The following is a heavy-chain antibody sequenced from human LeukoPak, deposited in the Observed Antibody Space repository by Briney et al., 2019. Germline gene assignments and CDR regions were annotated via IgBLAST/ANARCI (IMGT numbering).Heavy chain of an antibody. CDR1: GYTFTSYA. J-gene: IGHJ4*02. D-gene: IGHD2-21*01. V-gene: IGHV1-3*01. Sequence: GASVKVSCKASGYTFTSYALHWVRQAPGQRLEWMGWINAGNGDTKYSQNFQGRVTITRDTSASTAYMELRSLRSDDTAVYYCARDGDAYCGGDCYQGLGYWGQGTLVTVSS. CDR2: INAGNGDT. CDR3: ARDGDAYCGGDCYQGLGY.